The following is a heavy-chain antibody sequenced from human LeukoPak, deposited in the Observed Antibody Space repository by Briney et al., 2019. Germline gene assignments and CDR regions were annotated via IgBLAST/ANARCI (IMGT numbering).Heavy chain of an antibody. V-gene: IGHV1-46*01. J-gene: IGHJ4*02. CDR2: INPSGGST. CDR3: ARDHRGAGQFDY. D-gene: IGHD1-26*01. Sequence: ASVKVSCKASGYTFTSYYLHWVRQAPGQGLEWMGIINPSGGSTTYAQKFQGRVTMTRDMSTSTVYMELSSLRSEDTAVYYCARDHRGAGQFDYWGQGTLVTVSS. CDR1: GYTFTSYY.